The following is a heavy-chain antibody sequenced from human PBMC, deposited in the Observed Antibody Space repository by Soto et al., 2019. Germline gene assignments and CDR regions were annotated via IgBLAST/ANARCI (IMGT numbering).Heavy chain of an antibody. J-gene: IGHJ4*02. V-gene: IGHV4-59*01. Sequence: PSETLSLTCTVSGGSISGYYWSWIRQPPGKGLEWIGYMHYRGSTNYNPSLKSRIATSVDSTRNQFSLNLSSVTAADTAVYYCAREGLYDSSGFPFDYWGQGILVTVSS. CDR1: GGSISGYY. D-gene: IGHD3-22*01. CDR3: AREGLYDSSGFPFDY. CDR2: MHYRGST.